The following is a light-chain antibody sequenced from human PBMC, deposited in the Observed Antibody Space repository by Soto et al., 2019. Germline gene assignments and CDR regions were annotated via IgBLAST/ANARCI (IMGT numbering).Light chain of an antibody. J-gene: IGKJ5*01. CDR2: DAS. V-gene: IGKV3-11*01. Sequence: EIVLTQSPATLSLSPGDRASLSCTASQSVASFLAWYQQKPGQAPRLLIYDASNRATGVPARFSGSGSGTDFTLTISSLEPEDFAVYYCQQHSDWPLTFGQGTRLEIK. CDR1: QSVASF. CDR3: QQHSDWPLT.